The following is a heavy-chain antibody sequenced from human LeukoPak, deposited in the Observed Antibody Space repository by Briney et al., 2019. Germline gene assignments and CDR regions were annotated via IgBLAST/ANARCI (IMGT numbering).Heavy chain of an antibody. J-gene: IGHJ3*02. Sequence: PSETLSLTCTVSGGSISSHYWGWIRQPPGKGLEWIGYIYYSGSTNYNPSLKSRVTISVDTSKNQFSLKLSSVTAADTAVYYCARDRKIRTHAFDIWGQGTMVTVSS. D-gene: IGHD1-14*01. CDR3: ARDRKIRTHAFDI. CDR1: GGSISSHY. CDR2: IYYSGST. V-gene: IGHV4-59*11.